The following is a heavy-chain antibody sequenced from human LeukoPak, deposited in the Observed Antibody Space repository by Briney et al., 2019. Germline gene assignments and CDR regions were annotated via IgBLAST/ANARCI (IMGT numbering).Heavy chain of an antibody. CDR3: AVHGLTMFGGV. CDR2: ISSSSSTI. Sequence: GGSLRLSCAASGFTFSSYSMNWVRQAPGKGLEWVSYISSSSSTIYYADSVKGRFTISRDNAKDTLYLQMNSLRAEDTAVYYCAVHGLTMFGGVWGKGTTVTISS. D-gene: IGHD3-10*02. V-gene: IGHV3-48*04. J-gene: IGHJ6*04. CDR1: GFTFSSYS.